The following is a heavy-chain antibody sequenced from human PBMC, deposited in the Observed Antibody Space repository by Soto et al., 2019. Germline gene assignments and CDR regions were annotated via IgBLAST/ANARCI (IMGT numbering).Heavy chain of an antibody. CDR1: GYSFTSYW. V-gene: IGHV5-10-1*01. CDR2: IDPSDSYT. CDR3: ARLGSYYYGMDV. Sequence: PGESLKISCKGSGYSFTSYWISWVRQMPGKGLEWMGRIDPSDSYTNYSPSFQGHVTILADKSISTAYLQWSSLKASDTAMYCCARLGSYYYGMDVWGQGTTVTVSS. J-gene: IGHJ6*02.